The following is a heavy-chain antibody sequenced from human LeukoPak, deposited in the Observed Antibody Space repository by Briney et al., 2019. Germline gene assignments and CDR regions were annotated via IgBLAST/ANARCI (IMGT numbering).Heavy chain of an antibody. D-gene: IGHD5-24*01. V-gene: IGHV4-34*01. CDR3: ARGRDRSKAGDH. CDR2: IHPSGVF. J-gene: IGHJ4*02. Sequence: SETPSLTCAVYGGSCDDYYCSWLRQPPGKGLEWIGEIHPSGVFYYNSSLLSRVTISIDTSKSQFSLRLTSVTAADTAFYYCARGRDRSKAGDHWGQGSLVTVSS. CDR1: GGSCDDYY.